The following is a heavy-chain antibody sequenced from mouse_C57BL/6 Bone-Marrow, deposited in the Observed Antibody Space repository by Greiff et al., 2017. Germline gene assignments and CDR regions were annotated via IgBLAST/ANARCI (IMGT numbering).Heavy chain of an antibody. V-gene: IGHV1-69*01. CDR3: ARSSNYGSSYQFAY. Sequence: QVQLQQPGAELVMPGASVKLSCKASGYTFTSYWMHWVKQRPGQGLEWIGEIDPSDSYTNYNQKFKGKSTLTVDKSSSTAYMQLSSRTSEDSAVYYCARSSNYGSSYQFAYWGQGTLVTVSA. CDR2: IDPSDSYT. CDR1: GYTFTSYW. J-gene: IGHJ3*01. D-gene: IGHD1-1*01.